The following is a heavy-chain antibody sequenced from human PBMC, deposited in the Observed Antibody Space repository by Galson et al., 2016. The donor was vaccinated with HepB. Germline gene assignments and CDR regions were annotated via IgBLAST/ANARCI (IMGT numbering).Heavy chain of an antibody. Sequence: TLSLTCAVSGDSISSGGYYWSWIRQPLGKGLEWIGYIYQTGNTYYNPSLKSRVTISEDRSKNQLSLKLTSVTAADTAVYYCARDAYDSTADYFEVWGQGTLVTVSS. CDR2: IYQTGNT. D-gene: IGHD3-22*01. CDR1: GDSISSGGYY. J-gene: IGHJ4*02. V-gene: IGHV4-30-2*01. CDR3: ARDAYDSTADYFEV.